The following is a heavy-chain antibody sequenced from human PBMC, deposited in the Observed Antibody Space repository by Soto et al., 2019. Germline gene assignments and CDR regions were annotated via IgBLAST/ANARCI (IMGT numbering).Heavy chain of an antibody. CDR1: GFTFSSYW. CDR2: IKQDGSEK. J-gene: IGHJ4*02. V-gene: IGHV3-7*01. CDR3: AKDNFLGGSRWYGVGYYFDS. D-gene: IGHD6-13*01. Sequence: PGGSLRLSCAASGFTFSSYWMSWVRQAPGKGLEWVANIKQDGSEKYYVDSVKGRFTISRDNAKNSLYLQMNSLRAEDTAVYYCAKDNFLGGSRWYGVGYYFDSWGQGILVTVSS.